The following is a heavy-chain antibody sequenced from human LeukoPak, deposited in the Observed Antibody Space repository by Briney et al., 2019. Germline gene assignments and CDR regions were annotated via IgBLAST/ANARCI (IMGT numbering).Heavy chain of an antibody. CDR1: GFTFRTYS. D-gene: IGHD3-9*01. CDR2: ISTSSSTI. CDR3: ARDYTRDVYNI. Sequence: GGSLRLSCAASGFTFRTYSMNCIRQAPGKGLEWVSYISTSSSTIYYADSVKGRFTISRDNAENSLYLQMNSLRVEDTAVYYCARDYTRDVYNIWGQGTLLTVSS. J-gene: IGHJ4*02. V-gene: IGHV3-48*01.